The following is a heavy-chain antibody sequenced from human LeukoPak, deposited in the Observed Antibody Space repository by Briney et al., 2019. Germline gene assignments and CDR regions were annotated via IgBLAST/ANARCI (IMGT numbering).Heavy chain of an antibody. CDR3: ARRGQAGYLY. V-gene: IGHV4-34*01. Sequence: SETLSLTCAVYGGSFSGYYWSWIRQPPGKGLEWIGEIHQRGVTTYNPSLKSRVTLSIDASKRQFSVKLTSVTAADTAVYYCARRGQAGYLYWGQGTLVTVSS. D-gene: IGHD3-16*02. CDR1: GGSFSGYY. CDR2: IHQRGVT. J-gene: IGHJ4*02.